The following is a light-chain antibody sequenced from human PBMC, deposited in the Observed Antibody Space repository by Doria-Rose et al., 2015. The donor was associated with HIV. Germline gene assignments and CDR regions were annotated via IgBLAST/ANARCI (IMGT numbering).Light chain of an antibody. Sequence: LTQSPGTLSLSPGERATLSCRASQRVKSSYLAWYQQKPGQAHRLLIYDASTSATGIPDRFSGSGSGTDFTLTISRLEPEDVAVYYCQQYGTSRGTFGQGTRLEIK. V-gene: IGKV3-20*01. CDR2: DAS. J-gene: IGKJ5*01. CDR3: QQYGTSRGT. CDR1: QRVKSSY.